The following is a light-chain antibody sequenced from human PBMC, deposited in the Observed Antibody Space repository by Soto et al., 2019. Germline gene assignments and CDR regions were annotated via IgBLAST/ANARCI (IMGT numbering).Light chain of an antibody. J-gene: IGKJ1*01. Sequence: ELVLTQSPATLSLSPGERATLSCRASQSVSSYLAWYQQKPGQAPRPLIYDASNRATGIPARFSGSGSGTDFTLTISSLEPEDFALYYCQQRSNWPWTFGQGTKVEIK. CDR1: QSVSSY. V-gene: IGKV3-11*01. CDR2: DAS. CDR3: QQRSNWPWT.